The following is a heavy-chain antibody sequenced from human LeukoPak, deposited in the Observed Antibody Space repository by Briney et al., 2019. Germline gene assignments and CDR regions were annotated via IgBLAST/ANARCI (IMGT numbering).Heavy chain of an antibody. D-gene: IGHD2-15*01. J-gene: IGHJ6*02. CDR1: GFTFSSNG. CDR2: IWYDGSNK. V-gene: IGHV3-33*01. CDR3: ARGIRGGVSRGRETMDV. Sequence: PGRSLRLSCAASGFTFSSNGMHWVRQAPGKGLEWVALIWYDGSNKYYADSVKGRFTISRDNSKNTLYLQMNSLRAEDTAVYYCARGIRGGVSRGRETMDVWGQGTTVTVSS.